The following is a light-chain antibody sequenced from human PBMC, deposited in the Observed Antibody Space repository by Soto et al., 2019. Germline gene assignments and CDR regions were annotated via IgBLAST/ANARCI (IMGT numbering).Light chain of an antibody. J-gene: IGKJ5*01. CDR2: GAS. CDR1: QSLSRSN. Sequence: EIVLTHSPGTLSLSPGERATLSCSASQSLSRSNLAWFQQRPGQTPRLLIYGASSRATGIPDRFSGSGSGTDFTLTISRLEPEDFAVYYCQQYVTSPITFGQGTRLEIK. V-gene: IGKV3-20*01. CDR3: QQYVTSPIT.